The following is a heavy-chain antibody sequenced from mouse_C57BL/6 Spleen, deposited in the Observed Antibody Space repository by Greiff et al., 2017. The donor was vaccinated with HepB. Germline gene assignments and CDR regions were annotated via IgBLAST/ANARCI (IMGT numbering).Heavy chain of an antibody. CDR3: ARQLGRSYWYFDV. CDR2: ISNGGGST. CDR1: GFTFSDYY. V-gene: IGHV5-12*01. J-gene: IGHJ1*03. Sequence: EVQLVESGGGLVQPGGSLKLSCAASGFTFSDYYMYWVRQTPEKRLEWVAYISNGGGSTYYPDTVKGRFTISRDNAKNTLYLQMSRLKSEDTAMYYCARQLGRSYWYFDVWGTGTTVTVSS. D-gene: IGHD4-1*01.